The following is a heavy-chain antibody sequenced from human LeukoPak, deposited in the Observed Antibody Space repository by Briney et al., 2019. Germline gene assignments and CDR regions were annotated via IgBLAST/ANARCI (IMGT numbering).Heavy chain of an antibody. D-gene: IGHD4-11*01. V-gene: IGHV4-34*01. CDR3: ARGGHDYSNLFYYYYYMDV. Sequence: SETLSLTCAVYGGSFSGYYWSWLRQPPGKGLEWIGEINHSGSNNYNPSLKSRVTISVDTSKNQFSLKLSSVTAADTAVYYCARGGHDYSNLFYYYYYMDVWGKGTTVTVSS. CDR1: GGSFSGYY. J-gene: IGHJ6*03. CDR2: INHSGSN.